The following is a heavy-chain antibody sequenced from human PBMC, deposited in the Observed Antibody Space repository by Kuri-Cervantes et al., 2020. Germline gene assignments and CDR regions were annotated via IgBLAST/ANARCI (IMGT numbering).Heavy chain of an antibody. V-gene: IGHV1-18*01. Sequence: ASVKVSCKASGYTFTSYGISWARQAPGQGLEWMGWISAYNGNTNYAQKLQGRVTMTTDTSTSTAYMELSRLRSDDTAVYYCARDGRSGGSYINWFDPWGQGTLVTVSS. CDR3: ARDGRSGGSYINWFDP. CDR2: ISAYNGNT. D-gene: IGHD2-15*01. J-gene: IGHJ5*02. CDR1: GYTFTSYG.